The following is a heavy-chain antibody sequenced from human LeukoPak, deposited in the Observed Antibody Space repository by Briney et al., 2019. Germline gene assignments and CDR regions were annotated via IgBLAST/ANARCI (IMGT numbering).Heavy chain of an antibody. CDR1: VYTFTTYG. D-gene: IGHD2-15*01. J-gene: IGHJ4*02. V-gene: IGHV1-18*01. CDR3: ARDIPSHIGVVQHY. Sequence: ASVKVSCKASVYTFTTYGISWVRQAPGQGLEWMGWISAYNGNTNYAQKVQGRVTMTTDTSTSTAYMELRSLRSDDTAVYYCARDIPSHIGVVQHYWAQGTLVTVSS. CDR2: ISAYNGNT.